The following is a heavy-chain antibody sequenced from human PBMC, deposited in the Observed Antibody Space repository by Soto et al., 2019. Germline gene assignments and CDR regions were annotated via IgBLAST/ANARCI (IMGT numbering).Heavy chain of an antibody. D-gene: IGHD1-1*01. V-gene: IGHV3-21*01. CDR3: ARDPLGTWNYYYYGMDV. J-gene: IGHJ6*02. CDR2: ISSSSSYI. CDR1: GFTFSSYS. Sequence: EVQLVESGGGLVKPGGSLRLSCAASGFTFSSYSMNWVRQAPGKGLEWVSSISSSSSYIYYADSVKGRFTISRDNAKNSLYLQMNSLRAEDTAVYYCARDPLGTWNYYYYGMDVWGQGTTVTVSS.